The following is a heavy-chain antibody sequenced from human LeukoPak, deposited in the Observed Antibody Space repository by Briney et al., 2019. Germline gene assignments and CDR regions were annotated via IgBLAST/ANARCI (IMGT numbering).Heavy chain of an antibody. V-gene: IGHV3-15*07. D-gene: IGHD3-22*01. CDR2: IKSKTDGGTT. CDR3: TTLMVVVIRNDY. CDR1: GFTFSNFG. J-gene: IGHJ4*02. Sequence: GGSLRLSCAASGFTFSNFGVNWVRQAPGKGLEWVGRIKSKTDGGTTDYAAPVKGRFTISRDDSKNTLYLQMNSLKTEDTAVYYCTTLMVVVIRNDYWGQGTLVTVSS.